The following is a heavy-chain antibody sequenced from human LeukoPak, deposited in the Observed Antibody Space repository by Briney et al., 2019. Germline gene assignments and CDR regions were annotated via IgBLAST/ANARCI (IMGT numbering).Heavy chain of an antibody. V-gene: IGHV1-18*01. CDR3: ARDENDFWSGYSIEGAFDI. CDR2: ISAYNGNT. Sequence: GASVKVSCKASGYTFTSYGISWVRQAPGQGLEWMGWISAYNGNTNYAQKLQSRVTMTTDTSTSTAYMELRSLRSDDTAVYYCARDENDFWSGYSIEGAFDIWGQGTMVTVSS. J-gene: IGHJ3*02. D-gene: IGHD3-3*01. CDR1: GYTFTSYG.